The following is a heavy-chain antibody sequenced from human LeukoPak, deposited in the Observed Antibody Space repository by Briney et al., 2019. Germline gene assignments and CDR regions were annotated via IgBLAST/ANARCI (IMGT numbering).Heavy chain of an antibody. CDR1: GGSISSSSYY. J-gene: IGHJ5*02. Sequence: PSETLSLTCTVSGGSISSSSYYWGWIRQPPGKGLEWIGSIYYSGSTYYNPSLKSRVTISVDTSKNQFSLKLSSVTAADTAVYYCARAGRWFGELFTFDPWGQGTLVTVSS. CDR3: ARAGRWFGELFTFDP. V-gene: IGHV4-39*07. CDR2: IYYSGST. D-gene: IGHD3-10*01.